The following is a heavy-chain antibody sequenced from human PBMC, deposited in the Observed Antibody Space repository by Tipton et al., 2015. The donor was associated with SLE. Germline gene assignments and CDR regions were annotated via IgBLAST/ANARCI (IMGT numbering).Heavy chain of an antibody. CDR1: GFTFTTYW. Sequence: SLRLSCVASGFTFTTYWMTWVRQAPGKGLEWVANIKQDGSEKYYVDSVKGRFTISRDNAKNSLYLQMNSLRAEDTAVYYCARLLRGYSYGWNAFDIWGQGTMVTVSS. J-gene: IGHJ3*02. V-gene: IGHV3-7*01. D-gene: IGHD5-18*01. CDR2: IKQDGSEK. CDR3: ARLLRGYSYGWNAFDI.